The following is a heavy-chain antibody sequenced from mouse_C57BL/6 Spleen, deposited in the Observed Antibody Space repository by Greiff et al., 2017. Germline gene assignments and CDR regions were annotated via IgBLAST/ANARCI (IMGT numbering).Heavy chain of an antibody. V-gene: IGHV5-17*01. J-gene: IGHJ4*01. CDR2: ISSGSSTI. CDR3: ARANWDSYYAMDY. D-gene: IGHD4-1*01. CDR1: GFTFSDYG. Sequence: DVKLVESGGGLVKPGGSLKLSCAASGFTFSDYGMHWVRQAPEKGLEWVAYISSGSSTIYYADTVKGRFTISRDNAKNTLFLQMTSLRSEDTAMYYCARANWDSYYAMDYWGQGTSVTVSS.